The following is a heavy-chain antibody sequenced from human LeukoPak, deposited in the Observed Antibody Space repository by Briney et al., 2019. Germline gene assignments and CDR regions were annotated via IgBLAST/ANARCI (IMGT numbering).Heavy chain of an antibody. V-gene: IGHV3-23*01. Sequence: GASLRLSCTASGFTFSSYSMSWVRQGPGTGLEWVSAINRNGDTTFYADSVKGRFTISRDNSKKTLYQQVNSLRAEDTAVYFCAKELTTERTPGVDSWGQGTLVTVS. D-gene: IGHD4-17*01. CDR3: AKELTTERTPGVDS. CDR1: GFTFSSYS. J-gene: IGHJ4*02. CDR2: INRNGDTT.